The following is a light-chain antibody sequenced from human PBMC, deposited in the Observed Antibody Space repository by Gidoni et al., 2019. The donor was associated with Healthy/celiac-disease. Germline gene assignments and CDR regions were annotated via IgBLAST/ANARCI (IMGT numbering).Light chain of an antibody. V-gene: IGKV1-33*01. Sequence: DIQMTQSPSSLSASVRDRVTITCHASQDITNYLNWYQQKPRKAPKLLIYDASNLETGVPSRFSGSGCGTDFTFTIRRLQREDIAAYYCQQYVNLPLTFGGGTKVEIK. CDR3: QQYVNLPLT. CDR1: QDITNY. J-gene: IGKJ4*01. CDR2: DAS.